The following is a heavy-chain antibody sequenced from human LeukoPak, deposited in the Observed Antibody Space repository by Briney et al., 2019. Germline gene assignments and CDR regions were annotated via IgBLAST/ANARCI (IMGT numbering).Heavy chain of an antibody. J-gene: IGHJ4*02. Sequence: PGGSLRLSCAASGFTFSSYGMHWVRQAPGKGLEWVAVIWYDGSNKYYADSVKGRFTISRDNSKNTLHLQMNSLRAEDTAVYYCARDQVGPGSYSESFDYWGQGTLVTVSS. V-gene: IGHV3-33*01. CDR1: GFTFSSYG. D-gene: IGHD3-10*01. CDR2: IWYDGSNK. CDR3: ARDQVGPGSYSESFDY.